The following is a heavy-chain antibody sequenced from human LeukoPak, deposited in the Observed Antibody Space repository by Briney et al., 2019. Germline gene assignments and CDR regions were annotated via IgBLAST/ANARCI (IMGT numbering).Heavy chain of an antibody. CDR3: ARFQGYCSGGSCYPSDAFDI. Sequence: KPSETLSLTCTVSGDSINAYYWGWIRQPPGKGLEWIGYIYFSGTTKYNPSLESRVTISVDTSKNQFSLKLSSVTAADTAVYYCARFQGYCSGGSCYPSDAFDIWGQGTMVTVSS. J-gene: IGHJ3*02. V-gene: IGHV4-59*12. CDR1: GDSINAYY. D-gene: IGHD2-15*01. CDR2: IYFSGTT.